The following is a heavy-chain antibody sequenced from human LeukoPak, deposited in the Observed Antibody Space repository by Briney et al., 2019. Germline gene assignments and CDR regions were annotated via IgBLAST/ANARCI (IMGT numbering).Heavy chain of an antibody. CDR3: ARVSAFRVFDY. V-gene: IGHV1-2*04. D-gene: IGHD3-3*01. CDR1: GYTFTGYY. Sequence: AGSVKVACKASGYTFTGYYMHWVRQAPGRGLEWMGWINPNSGGTNYAQKFQGWVTMTRDTSISTAYMELSRLRSDDTAVYYCARVSAFRVFDYWGQGTLVTVSS. CDR2: INPNSGGT. J-gene: IGHJ4*02.